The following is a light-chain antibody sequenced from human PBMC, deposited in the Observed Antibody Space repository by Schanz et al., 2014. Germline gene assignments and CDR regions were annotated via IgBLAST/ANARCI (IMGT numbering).Light chain of an antibody. CDR2: DVS. Sequence: QSALTQPASVSGSPGQSITISCTGTSSDVGGYNYVSWYQQHPGKAPKLMIYDVSNRPSGVSNRFSGSKSGNTASLTISDLQAEDEADYYCSSFTSSSSCLFGGGTKVTVL. V-gene: IGLV2-14*01. J-gene: IGLJ2*01. CDR1: SSDVGGYNY. CDR3: SSFTSSSSCL.